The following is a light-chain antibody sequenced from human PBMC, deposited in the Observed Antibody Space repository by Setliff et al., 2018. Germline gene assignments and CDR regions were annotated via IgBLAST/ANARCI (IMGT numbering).Light chain of an antibody. CDR2: EVS. Sequence: QSALAQPAAVSGSPGQSITISCTGTSSDVGGYNYVSWYQQHPDKAPKLMIYEVSKRPSGVSDRFSGSKSGNTASLTISGPQAEDEADYYCLSYTSQTTHALFGGGTKVTVL. V-gene: IGLV2-14*03. CDR1: SSDVGGYNY. J-gene: IGLJ2*01. CDR3: LSYTSQTTHAL.